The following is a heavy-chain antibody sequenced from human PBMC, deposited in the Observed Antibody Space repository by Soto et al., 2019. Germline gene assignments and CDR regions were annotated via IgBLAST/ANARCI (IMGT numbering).Heavy chain of an antibody. CDR2: ISAYNGNT. Sequence: QGLEWMGWISAYNGNTNYAQKLQGRVTMTTDTSTSTAYMELRSLRSDDTAVYYCARDDGVPTRYYYYGTDVLVQGTTVTVSS. V-gene: IGHV1-18*01. D-gene: IGHD1-1*01. J-gene: IGHJ6*02. CDR3: ARDDGVPTRYYYYGTDV.